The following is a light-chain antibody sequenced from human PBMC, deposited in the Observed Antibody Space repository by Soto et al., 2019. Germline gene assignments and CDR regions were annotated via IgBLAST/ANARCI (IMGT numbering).Light chain of an antibody. CDR2: GNS. V-gene: IGLV1-40*01. J-gene: IGLJ1*01. CDR1: SSNIGAGYD. CDR3: QSYAISLSGLV. Sequence: QSVLTQPPSVSGAPGQRVTISCTGSSSNIGAGYDVHWYQQLPGTAPKLPIYGNSNRPSGVPDRFSGSKSGTSASLAITGLQAEDEADYYCQSYAISLSGLVFGTGTKLTVL.